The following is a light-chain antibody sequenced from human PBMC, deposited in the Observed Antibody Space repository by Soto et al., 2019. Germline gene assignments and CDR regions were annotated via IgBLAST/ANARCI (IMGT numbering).Light chain of an antibody. V-gene: IGKV1-5*03. Sequence: DIKMTQSPSALSGSVGDRVTITCRASQTISSWLAWYQQKPGKAPKILIYKASSLESGVPSRFSGSGSGTEFTLTISSLRPDDFATYYCQHYNGYRWTFGQGTKVDIK. J-gene: IGKJ1*01. CDR2: KAS. CDR3: QHYNGYRWT. CDR1: QTISSW.